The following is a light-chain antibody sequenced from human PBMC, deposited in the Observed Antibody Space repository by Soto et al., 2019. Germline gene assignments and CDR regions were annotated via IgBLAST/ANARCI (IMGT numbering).Light chain of an antibody. V-gene: IGLV1-44*01. CDR3: EAWDGSLNVVL. CDR1: NSNIGTNT. Sequence: QAVVTQPPSASGTPGQRVTISCSGGNSNIGTNTVNWYQHLPGSAPKLLIYSNNQRPSGVPDRFSGSKSGTSASLAISGLQPDDEADYYCEAWDGSLNVVLFGGGTQLT. CDR2: SNN. J-gene: IGLJ2*01.